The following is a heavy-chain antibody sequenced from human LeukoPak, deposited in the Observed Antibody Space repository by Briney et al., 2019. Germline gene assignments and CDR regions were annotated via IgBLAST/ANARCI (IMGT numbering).Heavy chain of an antibody. D-gene: IGHD4-17*01. CDR1: GGSFSGYY. Sequence: SETLSLTCAVYGGSFSGYYWSWIRQPPGKGLEWIGYIYYSGSTNYNPSLKSRVTISVDTSKNQFSLKLSSVTAADTAVYYCARDDYGEGYFDYWGQGTLVTVSS. CDR3: ARDDYGEGYFDY. V-gene: IGHV4-59*01. J-gene: IGHJ4*02. CDR2: IYYSGST.